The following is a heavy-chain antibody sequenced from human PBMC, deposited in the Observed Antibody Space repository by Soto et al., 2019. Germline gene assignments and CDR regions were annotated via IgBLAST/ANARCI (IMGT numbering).Heavy chain of an antibody. CDR3: EHSFDYDYVSGSYRRYSFDY. J-gene: IGHJ4*02. Sequence: SGPTLVNRTHTLTLTCTFSGFSLSTSGVGVGWIRQPPGKALDWLALIYWNDDKRYSPSLKSRLTITKDTSKNQVVLTMTKMDPVERSTYCCEHSFDYDYVSGSYRRYSFDYCGQRTLVAVSS. V-gene: IGHV2-5*01. CDR2: IYWNDDK. CDR1: GFSLSTSGVG. D-gene: IGHD3-16*02.